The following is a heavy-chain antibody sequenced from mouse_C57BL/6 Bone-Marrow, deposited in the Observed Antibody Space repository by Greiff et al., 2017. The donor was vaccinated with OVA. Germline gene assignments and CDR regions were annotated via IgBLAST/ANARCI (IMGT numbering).Heavy chain of an antibody. CDR1: GFTFSSYG. CDR3: ARHGDYSSFFDY. D-gene: IGHD1-1*01. J-gene: IGHJ2*01. Sequence: EVQRVESGGDLVKPGGSLTLSCAASGFTFSSYGMSWVRQTPDKRLEWVATISSGGSYTYYPDSVKGRFTISRDNAKNTLYLQMISRKPEDTAMYYCARHGDYSSFFDYWGQGTTLTVSS. CDR2: ISSGGSYT. V-gene: IGHV5-6*01.